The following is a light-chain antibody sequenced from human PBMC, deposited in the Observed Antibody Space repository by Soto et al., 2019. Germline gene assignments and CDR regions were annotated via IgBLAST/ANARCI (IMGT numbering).Light chain of an antibody. CDR1: SSDVGGYNY. J-gene: IGLJ2*01. CDR2: DVS. CDR3: SSYTSSSTRV. V-gene: IGLV2-14*01. Sequence: QSVLTQPASVSGSPGQSITISCTGTSSDVGGYNYVSWYQQHPGKAPKLMIYDVSNRPSGVSNRFSGSKSGNTASLTISGLPAEDEADYYFSSYTSSSTRVFGGGTKLTVL.